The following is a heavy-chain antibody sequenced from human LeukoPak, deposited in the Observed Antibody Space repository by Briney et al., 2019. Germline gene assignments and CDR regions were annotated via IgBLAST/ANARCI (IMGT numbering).Heavy chain of an antibody. V-gene: IGHV3-33*01. CDR2: IWYDGSNK. Sequence: GGSLRLSCAASGFTFSSYTMRWVRQAPGKGLEWVSGIWYDGSNKYYADSVKGRFTISRDNSKNTLYLQMNSLRAEDTAVYYCARVLGYCSSTSCYGGGFDYWGQGTLVTVSS. CDR1: GFTFSSYT. J-gene: IGHJ4*02. CDR3: ARVLGYCSSTSCYGGGFDY. D-gene: IGHD2-2*01.